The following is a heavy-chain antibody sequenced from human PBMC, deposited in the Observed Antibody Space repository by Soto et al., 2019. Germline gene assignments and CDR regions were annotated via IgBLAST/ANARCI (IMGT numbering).Heavy chain of an antibody. CDR2: INHSGST. CDR3: ARGLDIVVVQAATGMDV. J-gene: IGHJ6*02. D-gene: IGHD2-2*01. V-gene: IGHV4-34*01. Sequence: SETLSLTCAVYGGSFSFYYWSWIRQPPGKGLEWIGEINHSGSTNYNPSLKSRVTISVDTSKNQFSLKLSSVTAADTAVYYCARGLDIVVVQAATGMDVWGPGTTVTVSS. CDR1: GGSFSFYY.